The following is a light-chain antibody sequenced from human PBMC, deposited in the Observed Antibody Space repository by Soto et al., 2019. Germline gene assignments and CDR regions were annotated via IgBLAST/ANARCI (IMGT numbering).Light chain of an antibody. CDR3: SSYTGTTTHVI. V-gene: IGLV2-14*01. CDR2: EVS. CDR1: SSDVGGYNY. J-gene: IGLJ2*01. Sequence: QSALTQPASVSGSPGQSITISCTGTSSDVGGYNYVSWYQLHPGKAPKLMIYEVSKRPSGISARFSGSKSGNTASLTISGLQAEDEADYYCSSYTGTTTHVIFGGGTKLTVL.